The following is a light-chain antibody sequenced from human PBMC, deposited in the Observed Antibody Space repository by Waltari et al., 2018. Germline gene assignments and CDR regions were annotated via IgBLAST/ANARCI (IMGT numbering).Light chain of an antibody. CDR1: SGHSSNV. J-gene: IGLJ3*02. CDR3: QTGGHGTWV. V-gene: IGLV4-69*01. Sequence: QLVLTQSPSASASLGASVRLTCTLSSGHSSNVIAWLQQQPQNGPRYLMKVNSDGSHSKGGEIPDRFSGSSSGAERYLTISSLQSEDEADYYCQTGGHGTWVFGGGTRLTVL. CDR2: VNSDGSH.